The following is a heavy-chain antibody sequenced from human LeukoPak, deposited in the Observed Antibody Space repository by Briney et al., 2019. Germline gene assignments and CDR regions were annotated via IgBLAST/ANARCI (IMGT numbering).Heavy chain of an antibody. CDR3: ARTSSSSGDCDA. D-gene: IGHD6-13*01. V-gene: IGHV5-51*01. J-gene: IGHJ5*02. Sequence: GESLKISCMGSGYRFPNYWIAWVRQLPGKGLEWMGIIYPGDSDTRYSPSFQGQVSISADKSISAAYLQWSSLKASDTAVYYCARTSSSSGDCDAWGQGAPVTVSS. CDR1: GYRFPNYW. CDR2: IYPGDSDT.